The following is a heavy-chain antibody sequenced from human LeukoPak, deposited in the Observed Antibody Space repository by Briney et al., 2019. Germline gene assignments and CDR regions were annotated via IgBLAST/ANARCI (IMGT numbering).Heavy chain of an antibody. V-gene: IGHV3-23*01. CDR1: GFIFSSYA. J-gene: IGHJ4*02. Sequence: GGSLRLSCAASGFIFSSYAMSWVRQAPGKGLEWVSTISGGCDYTFYADSVKGRFTVSRDNSKNTLFVQMNSLRADDTAVYYCVKVGSNYGDPKDYWGQGTLVSVTS. D-gene: IGHD4-17*01. CDR3: VKVGSNYGDPKDY. CDR2: ISGGCDYT.